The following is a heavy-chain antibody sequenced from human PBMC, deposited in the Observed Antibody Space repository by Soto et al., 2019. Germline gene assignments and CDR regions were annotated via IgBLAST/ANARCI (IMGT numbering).Heavy chain of an antibody. CDR3: ARTGGIAAAPNWFDP. J-gene: IGHJ5*02. D-gene: IGHD6-13*01. Sequence: QVQLQESGPGLVKPSETLSLTCTVSGGSISSYYWSWIRQPPGKGLEWIGYIYYSGSTNYNPSLTGRVTITVDTSKNRCSLKLSSVTVADTAVYYGARTGGIAAAPNWFDPWGQGTLVTVSS. CDR1: GGSISSYY. CDR2: IYYSGST. V-gene: IGHV4-59*01.